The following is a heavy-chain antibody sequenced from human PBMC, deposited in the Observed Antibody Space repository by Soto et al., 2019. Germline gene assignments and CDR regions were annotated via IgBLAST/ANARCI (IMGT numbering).Heavy chain of an antibody. J-gene: IGHJ4*02. CDR2: IYYSGSN. CDR3: ARRYGGNLDY. D-gene: IGHD2-15*01. CDR1: GGSISSYY. Sequence: QVQLQESGPGLVKPSETLSLTCTVSGGSISSYYWTWIRQPPGKGLEWIGYIYYSGSNNYNPSIMIRANISVDTSKIQFSLQLSSVPAADTAVYYCARRYGGNLDYWGQGTLVTVSS. V-gene: IGHV4-59*08.